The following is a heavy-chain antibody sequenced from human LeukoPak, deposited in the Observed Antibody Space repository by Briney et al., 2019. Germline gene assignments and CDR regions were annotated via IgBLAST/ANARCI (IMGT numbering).Heavy chain of an antibody. CDR2: INHSGST. J-gene: IGHJ6*03. D-gene: IGHD3-10*01. CDR1: GGSFSGYY. Sequence: SETLSLTCAVYGGSFSGYYWSWIRQPPGKGLEWIGEINHSGSTNYNPSLKSRVTISVETSKNQFSLKQSSVTDADTAVYYCARGGPYYYGSSYYYYYMDVWGKGTTVTVSS. V-gene: IGHV4-34*01. CDR3: ARGGPYYYGSSYYYYYMDV.